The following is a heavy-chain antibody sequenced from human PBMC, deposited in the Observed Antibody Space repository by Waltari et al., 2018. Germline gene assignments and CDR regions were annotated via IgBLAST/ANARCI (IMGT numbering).Heavy chain of an antibody. CDR3: PTILSGDTPWFDH. Sequence: EVRVVESGGGLVQPGGSLRLSCASPGFNFRSYWMSGVRQAPGKGREWVANIKGDGSDKFYAGSVNCRFTTSRDNAKNSLYLQMDSLRSEDTAVYYCPTILSGDTPWFDHWGQGIMVTVSS. D-gene: IGHD2-21*02. V-gene: IGHV3-7*01. CDR1: GFNFRSYW. CDR2: IKGDGSDK. J-gene: IGHJ5*02.